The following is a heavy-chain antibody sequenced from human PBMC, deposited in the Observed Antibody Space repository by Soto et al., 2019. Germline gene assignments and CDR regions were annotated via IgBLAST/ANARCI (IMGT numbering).Heavy chain of an antibody. D-gene: IGHD2-2*01. V-gene: IGHV4-39*01. CDR2: IYYSGST. J-gene: IGHJ6*04. CDR1: GGSISSSSYY. CDR3: ARRRFRPYCSSTSCSMDV. Sequence: PSDTLSLTCTVSGGSISSSSYYWGWIRQPPGKGLEWIGSIYYSGSTYYNPSLKSRVTISVDTSKNQFSLKLSSVTAADTAVYYCARRRFRPYCSSTSCSMDVWAKGPRSPSPQ.